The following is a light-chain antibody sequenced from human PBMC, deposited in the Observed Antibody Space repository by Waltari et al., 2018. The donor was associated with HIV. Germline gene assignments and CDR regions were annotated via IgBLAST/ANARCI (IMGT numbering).Light chain of an antibody. J-gene: IGLJ3*02. CDR2: STN. CDR3: VLYMGGGIWV. V-gene: IGLV8-61*01. CDR1: SGSVSTSYY. Sequence: QTVVTQEPSFSVSPGGTVTLTCGLSSGSVSTSYYPSWYQQTPGQAPRTLIYSTNTRSSGVPDRVSGSILGNKAALTITGAQADDESDYYCVLYMGGGIWVFGGGTKVTVL.